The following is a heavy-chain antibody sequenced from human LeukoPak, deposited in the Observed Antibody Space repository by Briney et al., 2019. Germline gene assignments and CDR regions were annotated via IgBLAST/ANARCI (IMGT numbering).Heavy chain of an antibody. V-gene: IGHV4-30-2*01. CDR3: ARERGPNYDFWRGYLWRAFDY. CDR2: IYHSGST. J-gene: IGHJ4*02. D-gene: IGHD3-3*01. CDR1: GGSISSGGYY. Sequence: SQTLSLTCTVSGGSISSGGYYWSWIRQPPGKGLEWIGYIYHSGSTYYNPSLKSRVTISVDRSKNQFSLKLSSVTAADTAVYYCARERGPNYDFWRGYLWRAFDYWGQGTLVTVSS.